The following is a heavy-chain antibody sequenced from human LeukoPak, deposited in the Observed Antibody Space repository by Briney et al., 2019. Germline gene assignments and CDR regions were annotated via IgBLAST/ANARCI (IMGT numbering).Heavy chain of an antibody. V-gene: IGHV3-30-3*01. D-gene: IGHD2-15*01. CDR2: ISYDGSTK. J-gene: IGHJ4*02. CDR3: ARDPGYCSGGTCYSPANFRTSSGVDY. CDR1: GFTFSSYA. Sequence: GGSLRLSCAASGFTFSSYAMNWVRQAPDKGLEWVAVISYDGSTKYYADSVKGRFTISRDNSKNTLYLQMNSLRAEDTAVYYCARDPGYCSGGTCYSPANFRTSSGVDYWGQGTLVTVSS.